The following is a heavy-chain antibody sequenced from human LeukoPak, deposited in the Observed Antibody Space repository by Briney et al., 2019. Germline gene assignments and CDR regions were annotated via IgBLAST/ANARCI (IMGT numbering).Heavy chain of an antibody. CDR1: GGSISSGDYY. CDR2: IYYSGST. D-gene: IGHD3-10*01. CDR3: ARDGYYGSGSPHYMDV. J-gene: IGHJ6*03. Sequence: PSETLSLTCTVSGGSISSGDYYWSWIRQPPGKGLEWIGYIYYSGSTYYNPSLKSRVTISVDTSKNQFSPKLSSVTAADTAVYYCARDGYYGSGSPHYMDVWGKGTTVTVSS. V-gene: IGHV4-30-4*08.